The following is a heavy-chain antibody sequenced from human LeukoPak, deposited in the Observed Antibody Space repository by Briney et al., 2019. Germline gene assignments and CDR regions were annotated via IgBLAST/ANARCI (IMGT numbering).Heavy chain of an antibody. Sequence: GSLRLSCAASGFTFSSYAMSWVRQAPGKGLEWVSAISGSGGSTYYADSVKGRFTISRDNSKNTLYLQMNSLRAEDTAVYYCAKAVQLWSHFDYWGQGTLVTVSS. CDR3: AKAVQLWSHFDY. J-gene: IGHJ4*02. D-gene: IGHD5-18*01. CDR2: ISGSGGST. CDR1: GFTFSSYA. V-gene: IGHV3-23*01.